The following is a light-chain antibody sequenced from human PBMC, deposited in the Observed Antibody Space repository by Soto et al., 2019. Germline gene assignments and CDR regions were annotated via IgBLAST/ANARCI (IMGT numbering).Light chain of an antibody. Sequence: DIQMTQSPSSLSASVGDRVTLTCRASQGITNYLAWYHQKPGKVPTLLIYVASTLQSGVPSRFSGSGAGTYFTLTISILQPEDVATYYCQKYNNAPLTFGGGTKVEIK. CDR2: VAS. V-gene: IGKV1-27*01. CDR3: QKYNNAPLT. CDR1: QGITNY. J-gene: IGKJ4*01.